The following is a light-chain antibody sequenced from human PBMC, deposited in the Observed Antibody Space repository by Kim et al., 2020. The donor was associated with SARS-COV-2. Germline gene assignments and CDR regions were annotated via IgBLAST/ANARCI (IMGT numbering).Light chain of an antibody. Sequence: GKTVTISCTRSSGSIARNYVQWYQQRPGSSPTPVIYEDNQRPSGVPDRFSGSIDSSSNSASLTISGLKTEDEADYYCQSYDSSNVVFGGGTQLTVL. CDR1: SGSIARNY. V-gene: IGLV6-57*01. CDR2: EDN. J-gene: IGLJ2*01. CDR3: QSYDSSNVV.